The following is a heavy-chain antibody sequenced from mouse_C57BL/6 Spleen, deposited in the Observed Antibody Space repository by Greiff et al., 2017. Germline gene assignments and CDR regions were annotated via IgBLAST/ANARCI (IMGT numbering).Heavy chain of an antibody. CDR2: IYPRSGNT. V-gene: IGHV1-81*01. Sequence: QVQLKESGAELARPGASVKLSCKASGYTFTSYGISWVKQRTGQGLEWIGEIYPRSGNTYYNEKFKGKATLTADKSSSTAYMELRSLTSEDSAVYFCARGGRATPPWFAYWGQGTLVTVSA. D-gene: IGHD3-1*01. J-gene: IGHJ3*01. CDR1: GYTFTSYG. CDR3: ARGGRATPPWFAY.